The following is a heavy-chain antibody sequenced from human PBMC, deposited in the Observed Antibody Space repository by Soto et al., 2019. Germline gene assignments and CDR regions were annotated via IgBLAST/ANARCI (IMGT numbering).Heavy chain of an antibody. CDR1: GGTFSSYA. CDR3: ARDGRRVAVAGTGY. V-gene: IGHV1-69*13. D-gene: IGHD6-19*01. Sequence: VKVSCKASGGTFSSYAISWVRQAPGQGLEWMGGIIPIFGTANYAQKFQGRVTITADESTSTAYMELSSLRSEDTAVYYCARDGRRVAVAGTGYWGQGTLVTVSS. J-gene: IGHJ4*02. CDR2: IIPIFGTA.